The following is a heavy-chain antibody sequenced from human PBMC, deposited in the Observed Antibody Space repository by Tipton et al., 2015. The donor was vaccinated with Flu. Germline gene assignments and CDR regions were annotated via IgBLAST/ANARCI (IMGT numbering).Heavy chain of an antibody. V-gene: IGHV4-30-2*01. CDR2: ISHTGT. CDR1: GAPVRGGIYS. Sequence: TLSLTCAVSGAPVRGGIYSWNWIRQPPGKGLEWIGSISHTGTYYKPSLRTRAAISADRSKNQFSLELTSVTAADTAVYYCARLPRHYGDYPLDYWGPGIMVTVSS. D-gene: IGHD4-17*01. J-gene: IGHJ4*01. CDR3: ARLPRHYGDYPLDY.